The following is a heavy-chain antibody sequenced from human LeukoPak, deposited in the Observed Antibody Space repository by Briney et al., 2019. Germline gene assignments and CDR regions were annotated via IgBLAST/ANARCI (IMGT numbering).Heavy chain of an antibody. J-gene: IGHJ4*02. CDR1: GFTFRDYT. V-gene: IGHV3-21*04. D-gene: IGHD6-13*01. CDR3: AKTRPLDSSSWSHGDY. CDR2: INKGGTFI. Sequence: PGGSLRLSCAASGFTFRDYTMNWVRQSPGKGLEWVSAINKGGTFIKYADSVKGRFVVSRDNAKNTLYLQMNSLRAEDTAVYYCAKTRPLDSSSWSHGDYWGQGTLVTVSS.